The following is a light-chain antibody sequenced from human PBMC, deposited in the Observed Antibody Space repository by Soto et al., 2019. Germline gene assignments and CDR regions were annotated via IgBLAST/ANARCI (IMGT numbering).Light chain of an antibody. CDR2: EGS. CDR1: ISDVGSYNL. V-gene: IGLV2-23*01. J-gene: IGLJ1*01. Sequence: SVLTQPSSVRGSPGQSTTISCTGTISDVGSYNLVSWYQQHPGKAPELMIYEGSKRPSGVSNRFSGSKYGNTASLTISGLQAEDEDDYYCCSYAGSSTPSYVFGTGTKVTV. CDR3: CSYAGSSTPSYV.